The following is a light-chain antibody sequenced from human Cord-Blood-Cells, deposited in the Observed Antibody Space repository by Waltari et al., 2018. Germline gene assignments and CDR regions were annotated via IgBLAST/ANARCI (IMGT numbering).Light chain of an antibody. CDR1: SRDVGSYNL. Sequence: QSALTQPASVSGSPGQSITISCSGNSRDVGSYNLVSWYQQHPGKAPKLMIYEGSKRPSGVSNRFSGSKSGNTASLTISGLQAEDEADYYCCSYAGSRVFGGGTKLTVL. CDR3: CSYAGSRV. V-gene: IGLV2-23*01. J-gene: IGLJ3*02. CDR2: EGS.